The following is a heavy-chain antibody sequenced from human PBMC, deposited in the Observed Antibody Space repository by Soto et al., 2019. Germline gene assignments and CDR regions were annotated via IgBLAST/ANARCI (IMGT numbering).Heavy chain of an antibody. V-gene: IGHV3-30-3*01. D-gene: IGHD3-9*01. J-gene: IGHJ6*02. Sequence: QVQLVESGGGVVQPGRSLRLSCAASGFTFSSYAMHWVRQAPGKGLVWVAVISYDGSKKYYADSVKGRFTISRDNSKNTLYLQMNGLRAEYTAVYYCAGTYYDILAGPHYYYYGMDVWSQGTTVTVSS. CDR2: ISYDGSKK. CDR3: AGTYYDILAGPHYYYYGMDV. CDR1: GFTFSSYA.